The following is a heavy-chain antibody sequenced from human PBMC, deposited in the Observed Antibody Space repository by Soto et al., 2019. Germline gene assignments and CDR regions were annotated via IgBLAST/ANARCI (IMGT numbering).Heavy chain of an antibody. D-gene: IGHD1-1*01. CDR2: IIPVIGLT. CDR1: GGSFNSYA. V-gene: IGHV1-69*02. J-gene: IGHJ4*02. Sequence: QVQLVQSGAEVKKPGSSVKVSCKASGGSFNSYAISWVRQAPGQGLEWMGRIIPVIGLTNYAEKFQGRFTITADTADKSTTVAYMELTSLRSEDTALYYCATAFQLQAYWGQGTMVTVSS. CDR3: ATAFQLQAY.